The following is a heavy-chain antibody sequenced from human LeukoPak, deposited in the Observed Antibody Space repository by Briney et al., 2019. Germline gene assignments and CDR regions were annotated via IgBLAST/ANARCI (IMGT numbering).Heavy chain of an antibody. D-gene: IGHD6-13*01. CDR2: ISGSGGST. CDR3: AKDFAVYSTSYYDY. Sequence: GGSLRLSCAASGFTFRSYAMSWVRQAPGQGLERVSAISGSGGSTYYADSVKGRFTISRDNSKTTLYLQVNSLRAEDTAVYYCAKDFAVYSTSYYDYWGQGTLVIVSS. J-gene: IGHJ4*02. V-gene: IGHV3-23*01. CDR1: GFTFRSYA.